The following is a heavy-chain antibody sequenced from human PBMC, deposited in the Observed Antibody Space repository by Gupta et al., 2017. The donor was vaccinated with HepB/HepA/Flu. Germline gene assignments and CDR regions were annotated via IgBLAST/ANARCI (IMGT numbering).Heavy chain of an antibody. CDR2: ISWNSGSI. CDR1: GFTFDDYA. CDR3: AKVRSPYSSSTIFDY. D-gene: IGHD6-19*01. J-gene: IGHJ4*02. Sequence: EVQLVESGGGLVQPGRSLRLSCAASGFTFDDYAMHWVRQAPGKGLVWVSGISWNSGSIGYEDSEKGRFTISRDNAKNSLYLQMNSLGAEDTALYYCAKVRSPYSSSTIFDYWGQGTLVTVSS. V-gene: IGHV3-9*01.